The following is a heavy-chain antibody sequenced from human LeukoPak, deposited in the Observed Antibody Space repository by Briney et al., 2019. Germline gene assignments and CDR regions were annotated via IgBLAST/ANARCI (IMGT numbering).Heavy chain of an antibody. V-gene: IGHV4-34*01. CDR1: GGSFSGYY. J-gene: IGHJ4*02. D-gene: IGHD1-1*01. CDR3: ARDEIVNWTFDY. CDR2: INQSGST. Sequence: KPSETLSLTCAVYGGSFSGYYWSWIRQPPGKGLEWIGEINQSGSTNYNPSLKSRVTISVDKSKNQFSLKLSSVTAADTAVYYCARDEIVNWTFDYWGQGTLVTVSS.